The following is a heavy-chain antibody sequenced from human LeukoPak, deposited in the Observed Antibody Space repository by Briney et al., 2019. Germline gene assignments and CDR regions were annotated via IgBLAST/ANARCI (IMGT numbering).Heavy chain of an antibody. D-gene: IGHD3-22*01. J-gene: IGHJ3*02. CDR1: GFTFDDYA. CDR2: ISWHSTSI. Sequence: GGSLRLSCGASGFTFDDYAMHWVRQAPGKGLEWVSGISWHSTSIGYAESVKGRFTISRDNAKTSLYLQMNSLRAEDTALYYCAKDIFSGYRAFDIWGQGTMVTVSS. CDR3: AKDIFSGYRAFDI. V-gene: IGHV3-9*01.